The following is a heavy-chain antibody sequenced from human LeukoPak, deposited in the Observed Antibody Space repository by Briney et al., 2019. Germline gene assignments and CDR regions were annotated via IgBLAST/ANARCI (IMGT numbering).Heavy chain of an antibody. Sequence: SVKVSRKASGGTFSTYAISWVRQAPGQGLEWMGRIIPILGIADYPQKFQGRVTITADKSTRTAYMELSSLRSEDTAVYYCATPYASGTEAFDVWGQGTMVTVSS. CDR1: GGTFSTYA. CDR3: ATPYASGTEAFDV. D-gene: IGHD3-10*01. V-gene: IGHV1-69*04. CDR2: IIPILGIA. J-gene: IGHJ3*01.